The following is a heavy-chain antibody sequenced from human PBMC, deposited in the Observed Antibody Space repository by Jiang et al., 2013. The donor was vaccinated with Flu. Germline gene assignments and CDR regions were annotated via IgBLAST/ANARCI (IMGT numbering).Heavy chain of an antibody. J-gene: IGHJ4*02. CDR3: VQRGPSIG. Sequence: VQLVESGGDLVQPGGSLRLSCAASGFTFSSHVMSWVRQAPGKGLEWVSGSRNGGHGTDYADSVKGRFTISRDNSKSTLYLQMSSLRVEDTAVYYCVQRGPSIGWGQGTLVTVSS. V-gene: IGHV3-23*04. D-gene: IGHD6-25*01. CDR2: SRNGGHGT. CDR1: GFTFSSHV.